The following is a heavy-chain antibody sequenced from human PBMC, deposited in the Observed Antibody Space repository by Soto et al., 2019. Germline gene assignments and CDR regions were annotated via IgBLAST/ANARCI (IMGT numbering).Heavy chain of an antibody. CDR2: VWFDGSHQ. J-gene: IGHJ4*02. Sequence: QVQLVESGGGVVQPGRSLRLSCAASGFTYSAYGMHWVRQSPGKGLEWVAVVWFDGSHQYYGDSVKGRFTISRDNSRDTVHLQMNRLRVDDTALYDCVREYGRRSFDSWGQGTLVTVSP. D-gene: IGHD3-9*01. CDR1: GFTYSAYG. V-gene: IGHV3-33*01. CDR3: VREYGRRSFDS.